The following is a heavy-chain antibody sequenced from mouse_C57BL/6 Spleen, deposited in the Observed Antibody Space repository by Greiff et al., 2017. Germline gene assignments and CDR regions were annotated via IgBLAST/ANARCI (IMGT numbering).Heavy chain of an antibody. CDR2: INHGSVGT. J-gene: IGHJ3*01. CDR3: ASEATTGVDSWFAY. Sequence: QVQLKQSGAELVRPGTSVKVSCKASGYAFTNYLIEWVKQRPGQGFEWIGVINHGSVGTNYTEKFTGKATLSADKSSSTAYMQLSILTSEDSACYFCASEATTGVDSWFAYWDQGALVNVSS. D-gene: IGHD1-1*01. V-gene: IGHV1-54*01. CDR1: GYAFTNYL.